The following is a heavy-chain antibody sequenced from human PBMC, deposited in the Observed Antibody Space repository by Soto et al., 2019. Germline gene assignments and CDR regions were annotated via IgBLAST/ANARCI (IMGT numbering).Heavy chain of an antibody. CDR3: ASNSSFYYDSSASYDS. CDR2: IYHGGQT. V-gene: IGHV4-4*02. J-gene: IGHJ5*01. CDR1: GAPISTGNW. Sequence: QVHLPESGPRPVQSSGTLSLTCGVSGAPISTGNWWTWVRQSPGKGLEWIGEIYHGGQTNYRPSLKTRVTISVGKSKVQFSLRLTSVPAAGTAVSYCASNSSFYYDSSASYDSWGQVILVTVA. D-gene: IGHD3-16*01.